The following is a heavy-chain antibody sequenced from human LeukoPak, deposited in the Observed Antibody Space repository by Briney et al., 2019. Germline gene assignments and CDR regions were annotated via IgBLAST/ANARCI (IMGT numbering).Heavy chain of an antibody. CDR2: IRSKADNYAT. J-gene: IGHJ4*02. V-gene: IGHV3-73*01. CDR3: TQSNY. CDR1: GFTFSGSP. Sequence: GGSLILSCAASGFTFSGSPILWVRQASGKGLEWVGRIRSKADNYATAYAASVQGRCTISRDDSKSTAYPQLNSLKTEDTAVYYCTQSNYWGQGALVTVSS.